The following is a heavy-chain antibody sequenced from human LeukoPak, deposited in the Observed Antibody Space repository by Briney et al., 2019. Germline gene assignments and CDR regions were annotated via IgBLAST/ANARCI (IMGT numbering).Heavy chain of an antibody. Sequence: ASVKVSCKASGYTFASYYMHWVRQAPGQGLEWMGIINPGGGSTSYAQKFQGRVTMTRDTSTSTVYMELSSLRSEDTAVYYCARGEMTDHFDYWGQGTLVTVSS. V-gene: IGHV1-46*01. CDR2: INPGGGST. CDR3: ARGEMTDHFDY. D-gene: IGHD2-21*02. J-gene: IGHJ4*02. CDR1: GYTFASYY.